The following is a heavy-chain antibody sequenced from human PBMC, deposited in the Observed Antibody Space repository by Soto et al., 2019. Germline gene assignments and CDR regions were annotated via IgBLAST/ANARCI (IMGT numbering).Heavy chain of an antibody. CDR1: SDSISSYY. J-gene: IGHJ4*02. D-gene: IGHD6-19*01. Sequence: QVQLQESGPGLVRPSETLSLTCTVSSDSISSYYWIWIRQSPGKGLEWIGYTDYSGNTNSNPSLKRRVTMSGDTSKNQFSLRLSSVTAADTAAYYCARAVGDPLYYLDYWGQGTLVTVSS. CDR3: ARAVGDPLYYLDY. V-gene: IGHV4-59*08. CDR2: TDYSGNT.